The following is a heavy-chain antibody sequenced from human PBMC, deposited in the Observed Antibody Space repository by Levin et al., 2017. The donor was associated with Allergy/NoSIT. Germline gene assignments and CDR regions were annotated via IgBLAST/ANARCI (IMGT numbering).Heavy chain of an antibody. D-gene: IGHD3-3*01. CDR2: IYYSGST. CDR1: GGSISSSSYY. V-gene: IGHV4-39*01. CDR3: AQGLRFLEWLSAHYLDY. J-gene: IGHJ4*02. Sequence: SETLSLTCTVSGGSISSSSYYWGWIRQPPGQGLEWIGSIYYSGSTYYNPSLKSRVTISVDTSKNQFSLKLSSVTAADTAVYYCAQGLRFLEWLSAHYLDYWGQGSLVTVSS.